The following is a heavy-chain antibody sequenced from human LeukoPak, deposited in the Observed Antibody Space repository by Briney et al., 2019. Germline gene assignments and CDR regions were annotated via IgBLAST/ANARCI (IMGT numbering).Heavy chain of an antibody. Sequence: PSETLSLTCAVYGGSFSGYYWSWIRQPPGKGLEWIGEINHSGSTNYNPSLKSRVTISVDTSKNQFSLKLSSVTAADTAVYYCARQRQQLVKRIDYWGQGTLVTVSS. CDR3: ARQRQQLVKRIDY. CDR1: GGSFSGYY. CDR2: INHSGST. J-gene: IGHJ4*02. D-gene: IGHD6-13*01. V-gene: IGHV4-34*01.